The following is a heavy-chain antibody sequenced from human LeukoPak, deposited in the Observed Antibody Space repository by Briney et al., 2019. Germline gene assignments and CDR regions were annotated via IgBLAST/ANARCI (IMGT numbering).Heavy chain of an antibody. CDR3: ARAPWYFDL. V-gene: IGHV4-59*01. Sequence: SETLSLTCTVSGDSISSYYWSWIRQPPGKGLEWIGYIYYSGSTNYNPSLKSRVTIPVDTSKNQFSLKLSSVTAADTAVYYCARAPWYFDLWGRGTLVSVSS. CDR2: IYYSGST. CDR1: GDSISSYY. J-gene: IGHJ2*01.